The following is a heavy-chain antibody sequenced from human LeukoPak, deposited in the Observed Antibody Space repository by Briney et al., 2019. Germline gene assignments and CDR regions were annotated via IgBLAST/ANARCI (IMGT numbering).Heavy chain of an antibody. D-gene: IGHD2-15*01. V-gene: IGHV3-74*01. Sequence: PGGSLRLSCTASGFTFRKYWLHWVRQAPGKGLVWVSRINPDDGSTSYADSVKGRFTISRDSAKSTLYLQMNSLRAEDTAVYYCARGYCSGSSCYSGFYFDYWGQGALVTVSS. CDR2: INPDDGST. CDR3: ARGYCSGSSCYSGFYFDY. CDR1: GFTFRKYW. J-gene: IGHJ4*02.